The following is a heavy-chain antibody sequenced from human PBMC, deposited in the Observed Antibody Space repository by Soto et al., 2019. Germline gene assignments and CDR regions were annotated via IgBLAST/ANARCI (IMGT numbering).Heavy chain of an antibody. Sequence: PGGSLGLSCTSSGFTFSRYAMSWVRQAPGKGLEWVSAISGSGGSTYYADSVRGRFTISRDNSKNTLYLQMNSLRAEDTAVYYCAKGEDMCFDIWGQGTMVTVSS. V-gene: IGHV3-23*01. J-gene: IGHJ3*02. CDR1: GFTFSRYA. CDR2: ISGSGGST. CDR3: AKGEDMCFDI.